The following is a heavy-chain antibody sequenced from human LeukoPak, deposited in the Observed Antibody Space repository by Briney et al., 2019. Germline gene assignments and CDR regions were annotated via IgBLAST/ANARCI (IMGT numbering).Heavy chain of an antibody. Sequence: SETLSLTCAVSGGSISSSNWWSWVRQPPGKGLEWIGEIYHSGSTNYNPSLKSRVTMSVDTSKNQFSLKLSSVTAADTAVYYCARARSDCSSTSCYVGYYYYMDVWGKGTTVTISS. CDR3: ARARSDCSSTSCYVGYYYYMDV. V-gene: IGHV4-4*02. CDR2: IYHSGST. J-gene: IGHJ6*03. CDR1: GGSISSSNW. D-gene: IGHD2-2*01.